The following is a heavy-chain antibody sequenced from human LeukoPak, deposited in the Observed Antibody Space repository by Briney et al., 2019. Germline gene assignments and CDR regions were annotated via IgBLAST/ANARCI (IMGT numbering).Heavy chain of an antibody. Sequence: PSETLSLTCAVYGGSFSVYYWSWIRKPPAKGLEWLGEINHSGSTNYNPSLKSRVTISVDTYRHQFSLHVSSVTAADTGGYDCARVMIRGVIRLRFYGMDVWGQGTTVTVSS. V-gene: IGHV4-34*01. CDR3: ARVMIRGVIRLRFYGMDV. CDR1: GGSFSVYY. J-gene: IGHJ6*02. CDR2: INHSGST. D-gene: IGHD3-10*01.